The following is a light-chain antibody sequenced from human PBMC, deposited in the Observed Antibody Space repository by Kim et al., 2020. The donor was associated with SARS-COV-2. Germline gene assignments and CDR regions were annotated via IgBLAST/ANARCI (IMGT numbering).Light chain of an antibody. V-gene: IGKV1-9*01. Sequence: DIQLTQSPSFLSASVGDRVTITCRASQGISSYLAWYQQKPGKAPNLLIYAASTLQSGVPSRFSGSGSGTEFTLTISSLQPEDFATYYCQQLNSYLALTFGGGTKLEI. CDR1: QGISSY. CDR3: QQLNSYLALT. J-gene: IGKJ4*01. CDR2: AAS.